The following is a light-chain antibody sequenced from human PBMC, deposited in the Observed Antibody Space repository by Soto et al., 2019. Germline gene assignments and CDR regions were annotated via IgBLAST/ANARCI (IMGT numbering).Light chain of an antibody. CDR1: QNVANY. Sequence: EIVMPQSQATLSVSAGERATLSCRANQNVANYLDWYQQKPGQAPWLLIHGASTRVTGFPARFSGSGSGTDFTLTISSLQSEDFALYYCQQYNNWAWTFCQGTKV. J-gene: IGKJ1*01. V-gene: IGKV3-15*01. CDR2: GAS. CDR3: QQYNNWAWT.